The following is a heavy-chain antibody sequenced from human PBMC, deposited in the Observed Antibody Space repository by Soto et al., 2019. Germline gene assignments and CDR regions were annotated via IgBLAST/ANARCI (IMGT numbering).Heavy chain of an antibody. CDR3: ARQIRYFDWLVFDY. D-gene: IGHD3-9*01. CDR2: IYYSGST. Sequence: PSETLSLTCTVSGCSISSGDYYWSWIRQPPGKGLEWIGYIYYSGSTNYNPSLKSRVTISVDTSKNQFSLKLSSVTAADTAVYYCARQIRYFDWLVFDYWGQGTLVTVSS. CDR1: GCSISSGDYY. V-gene: IGHV4-61*08. J-gene: IGHJ4*02.